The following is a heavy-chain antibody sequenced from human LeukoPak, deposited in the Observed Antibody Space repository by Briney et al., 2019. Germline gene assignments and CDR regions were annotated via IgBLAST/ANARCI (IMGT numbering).Heavy chain of an antibody. D-gene: IGHD6-19*01. V-gene: IGHV3-23*01. CDR2: ISGIGGST. J-gene: IGHJ4*02. CDR3: AKGQYSSGPGDFDY. CDR1: GFTFSSYA. Sequence: GASLRLSCAASGFTFSSYAMSWVRQAPGKGLEWVSAISGIGGSTYYADSVKGRFTISRDNSKNTLYLQMNSLRAEDTAVYYCAKGQYSSGPGDFDYWGQGTLVTVSS.